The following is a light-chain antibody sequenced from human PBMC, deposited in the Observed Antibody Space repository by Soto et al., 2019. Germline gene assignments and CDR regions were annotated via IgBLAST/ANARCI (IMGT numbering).Light chain of an antibody. V-gene: IGKV1-39*01. Sequence: DIQMTQSPTSLSASVGDRVTISCRASQRIGTYLAWYQQKPGKAPRLLISGASSVQSGVPPRFSGSGSATDFILTISSLRLEDIATYYCQQTASAPPRTFGQGTKVDIK. CDR3: QQTASAPPRT. CDR1: QRIGTY. J-gene: IGKJ1*01. CDR2: GAS.